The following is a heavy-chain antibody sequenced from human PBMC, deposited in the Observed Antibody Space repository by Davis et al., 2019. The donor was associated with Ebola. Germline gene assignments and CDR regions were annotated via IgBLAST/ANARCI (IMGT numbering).Heavy chain of an antibody. CDR2: IYYSGST. D-gene: IGHD4-17*01. Sequence: SETLSLTCTVSGGSISSYYWSWIRQPPGKGLEWIGYIYYSGSTNYNPSLKSRVTISVDTSKNQFSLKLSSVTAADTAVYYCNGYGEKGDYYFDYWGQGTLVTVSS. CDR3: NGYGEKGDYYFDY. J-gene: IGHJ4*02. CDR1: GGSISSYY. V-gene: IGHV4-59*08.